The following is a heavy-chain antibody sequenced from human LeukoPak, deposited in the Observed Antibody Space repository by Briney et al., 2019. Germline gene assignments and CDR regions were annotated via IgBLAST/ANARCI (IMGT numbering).Heavy chain of an antibody. CDR2: INPNSGAT. Sequence: ASAKVSSKASGYTFADYYMHWVRQAPGQGLEWMGWINPNSGATNYAQKFQGRVTMTRDTSISTAYMELSRLRSDDTAVYYCARVGYYYYGMDVWGQGTTVTASS. J-gene: IGHJ6*02. V-gene: IGHV1-2*02. CDR1: GYTFADYY. CDR3: ARVGYYYYGMDV.